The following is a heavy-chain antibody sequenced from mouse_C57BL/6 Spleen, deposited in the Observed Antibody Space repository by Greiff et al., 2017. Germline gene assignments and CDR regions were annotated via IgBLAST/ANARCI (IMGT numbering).Heavy chain of an antibody. V-gene: IGHV1-82*01. Sequence: QVQLQQSGPELVKPGASVKISCKASGYAFSSSWMNWVKQRPGKGLEWIGRIYPGDGDTNYNGKFKGKATLTADTSSSTASMHLSSLTSEDSAVYFCASYYEYDVRNLDYWGQGTTLTVSS. CDR3: ASYYEYDVRNLDY. CDR2: IYPGDGDT. D-gene: IGHD2-4*01. J-gene: IGHJ2*01. CDR1: GYAFSSSW.